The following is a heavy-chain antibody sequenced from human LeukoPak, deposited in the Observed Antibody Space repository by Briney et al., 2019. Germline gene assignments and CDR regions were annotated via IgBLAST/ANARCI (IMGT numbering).Heavy chain of an antibody. CDR2: TYYSTKWYN. V-gene: IGHV6-1*01. CDR3: ARDSVGDTQGHAYFDY. Sequence: SQTLSLTCAISGDSFSSNSAAWNWISQSPSRGLDWLVRTYYSTKWYNDYAVSVKSRITINSDTSKYQLSLQLNCVTPEVNAVYYCARDSVGDTQGHAYFDYRRGATLVGVCS. CDR1: GDSFSSNSAA. D-gene: IGHD1-26*01. J-gene: IGHJ4*02.